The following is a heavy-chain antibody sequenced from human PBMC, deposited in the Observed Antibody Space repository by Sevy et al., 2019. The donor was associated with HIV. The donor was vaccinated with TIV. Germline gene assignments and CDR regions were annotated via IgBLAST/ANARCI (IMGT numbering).Heavy chain of an antibody. CDR3: AREGLGPGYGYIDY. D-gene: IGHD5-12*01. J-gene: IGHJ4*02. CDR1: GFTFSNYG. V-gene: IGHV3-33*01. Sequence: GGSLRLSCAASGFTFSNYGMHWVRQAPGKGLEWVAFICYDGSNKYYADSVKGRFTISRDNSKNTLYLQMNSLRAEDTAVYYCAREGLGPGYGYIDYWGQGTLVTVSS. CDR2: ICYDGSNK.